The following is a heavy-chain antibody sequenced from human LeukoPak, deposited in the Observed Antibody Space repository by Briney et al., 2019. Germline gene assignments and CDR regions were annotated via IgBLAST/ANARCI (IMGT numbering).Heavy chain of an antibody. V-gene: IGHV1-69*13. Sequence: SVKVSCKASGGTFSSYIISWVRQAPGQGLDWMGGIIPVLNLVTYAQKFQGRVTITADASTSTAHMDLSSLSFEDTAVYYCATRPRPHINMNRGVTTYSGYHFDDWGQETLVTVSS. CDR2: IIPVLNLV. CDR3: ATRPRPHINMNRGVTTYSGYHFDD. J-gene: IGHJ4*02. D-gene: IGHD3-10*01. CDR1: GGTFSSYI.